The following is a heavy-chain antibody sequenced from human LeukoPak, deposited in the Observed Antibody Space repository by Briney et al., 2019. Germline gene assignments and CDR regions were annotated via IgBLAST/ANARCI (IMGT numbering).Heavy chain of an antibody. CDR1: GFTFSSYA. CDR3: ARISIAAAGDFDF. V-gene: IGHV3-23*01. D-gene: IGHD6-13*01. CDR2: ISGSGGST. J-gene: IGHJ4*02. Sequence: GGSLRLSCAASGFTFSSYAMSWVRQAPGKGLEWVSAISGSGGSTYYADSVKGRFTISRDNAKNSLYLQMNSLRAEDTAVYYCARISIAAAGDFDFWGQGTLVTVSS.